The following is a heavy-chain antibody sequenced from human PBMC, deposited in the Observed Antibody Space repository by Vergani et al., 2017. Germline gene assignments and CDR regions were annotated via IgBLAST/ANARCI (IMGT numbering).Heavy chain of an antibody. CDR2: INPNSGGT. CDR3: ARDYVDCSSTSCPSWFDH. J-gene: IGHJ5*02. V-gene: IGHV1-2*02. CDR1: GYTFTGYY. Sequence: QVQLVQSGAEVKKPGASVKVSCKASGYTFTGYYMHWVRQAPGQGLEWMGWINPNSGGTNYAQKFQGRVTMTRDTSIRTAYMELSRLRSDDTAVYYCARDYVDCSSTSCPSWFDHWGQGTLVTVSS. D-gene: IGHD2-2*01.